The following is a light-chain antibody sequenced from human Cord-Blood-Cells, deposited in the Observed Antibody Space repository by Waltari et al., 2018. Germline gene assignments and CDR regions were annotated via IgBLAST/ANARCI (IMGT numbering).Light chain of an antibody. CDR1: QSVSSY. J-gene: IGKJ5*01. V-gene: IGKV3-11*01. CDR2: DAS. Sequence: EIVLTQSPATLSLSPGERATISCRASQSVSSYLAWYQQKPGQAPRLLIYDASNRATGIPARFSGSGSGTDFPLTISSLEPEDFAVYYCQQRSNWITFGQGTRLEIK. CDR3: QQRSNWIT.